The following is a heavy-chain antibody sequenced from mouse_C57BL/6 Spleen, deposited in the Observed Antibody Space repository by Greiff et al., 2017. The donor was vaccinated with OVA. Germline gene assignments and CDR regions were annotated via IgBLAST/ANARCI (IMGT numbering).Heavy chain of an antibody. CDR1: GYTFTSYW. D-gene: IGHD2-2*01. V-gene: IGHV1-59*01. Sequence: QVQLQQPGAELVRPGTSVKLSCKASGYTFTSYWMHWVKQRPGQGLEWIGVIDPPDSYTNYNQKFKGKATLTVDTSSSTAYMQLSSLTSEDSAVYYCARVGYDDAYWGQGTLVTVSA. J-gene: IGHJ3*01. CDR2: IDPPDSYT. CDR3: ARVGYDDAY.